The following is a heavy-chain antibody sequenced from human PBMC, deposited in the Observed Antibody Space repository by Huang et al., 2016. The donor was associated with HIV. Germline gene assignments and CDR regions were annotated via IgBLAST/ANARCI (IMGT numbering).Heavy chain of an antibody. CDR2: IYYSRNT. CDR3: ARHGRVAGHYYNNMDV. Sequence: LQLQESGPGLVKSSETLSLICTVSGGSISSSSYYWGGIRQPPGKGQEWIGSIYYSRNTDYNPPLKSRVTISVDTSKNQFSLKVNSVTAADTAVYYCARHGRVAGHYYNNMDVWGRGTTVTVSS. J-gene: IGHJ6*02. CDR1: GGSISSSSYY. D-gene: IGHD6-19*01. V-gene: IGHV4-39*01.